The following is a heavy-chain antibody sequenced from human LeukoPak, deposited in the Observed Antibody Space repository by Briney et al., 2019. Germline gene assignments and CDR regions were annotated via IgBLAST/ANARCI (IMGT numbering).Heavy chain of an antibody. J-gene: IGHJ4*02. V-gene: IGHV3-64*01. CDR3: ARSPAATGRGFDY. D-gene: IGHD6-13*01. CDR1: GFTFSSYA. CDR2: ISSNGGST. Sequence: GGSLRLSCAASGFTFSSYAMHWVRQAPGKGLEYVSAISSNGGSTYYANSVKGRFTISRDNSKNTLYLQMGSLRAEDMAVYYCARSPAATGRGFDYWGQGTLVTVSS.